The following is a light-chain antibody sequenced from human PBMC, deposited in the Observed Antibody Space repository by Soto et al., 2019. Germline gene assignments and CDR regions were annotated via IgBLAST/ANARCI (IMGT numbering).Light chain of an antibody. J-gene: IGKJ2*01. CDR1: QSVSSSY. CDR3: HQYGSSPDT. V-gene: IGKV3-20*01. CDR2: GAS. Sequence: EIVLTQSPGTLSLSPGERATLSCRASQSVSSSYLAWYQQKPGQAPRLLIYGASSRATGIPDRFSGSGSGTDIPLTINRLELDDFAVYYCHQYGSSPDTFGQGTKLEI.